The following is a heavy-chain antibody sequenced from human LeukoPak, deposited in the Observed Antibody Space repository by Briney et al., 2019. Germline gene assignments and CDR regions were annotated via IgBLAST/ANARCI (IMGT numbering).Heavy chain of an antibody. J-gene: IGHJ4*02. CDR2: IWFDGSNK. CDR3: ARGYSGYFYY. D-gene: IGHD5-12*01. V-gene: IGHV3-33*01. CDR1: GFTFSTYG. Sequence: GGSLRLSCAASGFTFSTYGMHWVRQAPGKGLEWVAVIWFDGSNKYYANSVEGRFTISRDNSKNTMYLQMNSLRAEDTAVYYCARGYSGYFYYWGQGTLVTVSS.